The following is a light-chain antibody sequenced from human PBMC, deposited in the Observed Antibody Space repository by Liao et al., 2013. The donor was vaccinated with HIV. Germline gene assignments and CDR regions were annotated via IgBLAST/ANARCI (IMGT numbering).Light chain of an antibody. CDR3: QAWDSSSNYV. CDR2: QDT. V-gene: IGLV3-21*01. CDR1: SVGRTT. Sequence: SYVLTQPASVSAYPGATASITCEGDSVGRTTVHWYQQKPGQSPLLVIYQDTYRPSGIPERFSASNSGNTATLTISGTQALDEADYYCQAWDSSSNYVFGTGTQVTVL. J-gene: IGLJ1*01.